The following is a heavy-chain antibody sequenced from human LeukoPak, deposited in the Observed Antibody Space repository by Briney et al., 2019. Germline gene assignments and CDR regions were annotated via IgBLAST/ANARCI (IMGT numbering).Heavy chain of an antibody. CDR3: ARTGYSSSWYGYL. J-gene: IGHJ4*02. CDR1: GFTFSSYS. D-gene: IGHD6-13*01. Sequence: PGGSLRLSCAASGFTFSSYSMNWVRQAPGEGLEWVSSISSSSSYIYYADSVKGRFTISRDNAKNSLYLQMNSLRAEDTAVYYCARTGYSSSWYGYLWGQGTLVTVSS. CDR2: ISSSSSYI. V-gene: IGHV3-21*01.